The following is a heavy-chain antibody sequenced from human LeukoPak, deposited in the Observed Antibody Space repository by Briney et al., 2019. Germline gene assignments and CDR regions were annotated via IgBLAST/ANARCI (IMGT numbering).Heavy chain of an antibody. CDR2: INHSGST. V-gene: IGHV4-34*01. J-gene: IGHJ6*02. CDR1: GGSFSGYY. D-gene: IGHD3-22*01. Sequence: SETLSLTCAVYGGSFSGYYWSWIRQPPGKGLEWIGEINHSGSTNYNPSLKSRVTISVDTSKNQFSLKLSSVTAADTAVYYCARVRWLAHYYYGMDVWGQGTTVTVSS. CDR3: ARVRWLAHYYYGMDV.